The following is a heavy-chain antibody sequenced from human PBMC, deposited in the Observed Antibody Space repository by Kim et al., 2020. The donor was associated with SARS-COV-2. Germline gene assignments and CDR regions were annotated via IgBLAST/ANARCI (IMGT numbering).Heavy chain of an antibody. CDR3: GRGGGYSYDSLDY. D-gene: IGHD5-18*01. V-gene: IGHV3-74*01. J-gene: IGHJ4*02. Sequence: GGSLRLSCAASGFTFSSYWMHWVRQAPGKGLVWVSRISNYGSSTTYADSVKGRFTISRDTAKNTVYLQMNSLRPEDTAVYYCGRGGGYSYDSLDYWGQGTLVTVSS. CDR2: ISNYGSST. CDR1: GFTFSSYW.